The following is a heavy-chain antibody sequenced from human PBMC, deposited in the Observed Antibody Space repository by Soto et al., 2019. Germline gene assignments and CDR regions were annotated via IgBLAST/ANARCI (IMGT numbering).Heavy chain of an antibody. D-gene: IGHD2-15*01. CDR2: ISAYNGNT. CDR3: ARDHPRYCSGGSCYSVGRDFDY. V-gene: IGHV1-18*01. CDR1: GYTFTSYG. J-gene: IGHJ4*02. Sequence: ASVKVSCKASGYTFTSYGISWVRQAPGQGLEWMGWISAYNGNTNYAQKLQGRVTMTTDTSTSTAYMKLRSLRSDDTAVYYCARDHPRYCSGGSCYSVGRDFDYWGQGTLVTVSS.